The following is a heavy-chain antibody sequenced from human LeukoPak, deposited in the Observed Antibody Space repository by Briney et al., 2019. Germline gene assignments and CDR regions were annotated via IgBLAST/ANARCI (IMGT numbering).Heavy chain of an antibody. CDR1: GYSFTNYW. CDR3: ARPGTTTRWYFDL. CDR2: IYPADSDT. V-gene: IGHV5-51*01. J-gene: IGHJ2*01. D-gene: IGHD2/OR15-2a*01. Sequence: PGESLKISCKGSGYSFTNYWIAWVRQMPGKGLEWMGIIYPADSDTRYSPSFQGQVTISADKSISTAYLQWSSLKASDTAMYYCARPGTTTRWYFDLWGRGSLVTVSS.